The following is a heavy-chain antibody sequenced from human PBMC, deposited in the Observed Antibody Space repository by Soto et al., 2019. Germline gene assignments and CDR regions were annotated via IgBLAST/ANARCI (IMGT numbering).Heavy chain of an antibody. CDR3: AREDSIVIPAVSDF. V-gene: IGHV3-21*01. D-gene: IGHD2-2*01. J-gene: IGHJ4*02. CDR1: GFAFSNYG. Sequence: PGGSLRLSCTVSGFAFSNYGINWVRQAPGKGLEWVSSISKSDYTYYSDSVKGRFTISRDNAKNSVSLQMNTLRVEDTAVYYCAREDSIVIPAVSDFWGPGTLVPVSS. CDR2: ISKSDYT.